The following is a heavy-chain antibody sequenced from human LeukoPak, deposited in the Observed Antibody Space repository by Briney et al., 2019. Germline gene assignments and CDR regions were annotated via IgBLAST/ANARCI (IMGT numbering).Heavy chain of an antibody. J-gene: IGHJ4*02. CDR1: TFNLNNYW. V-gene: IGHV3-7*05. CDR2: IKQDGSEK. D-gene: IGHD6-13*01. CDR3: ASRAGYTGSWSAFDY. Sequence: GGSLRLSCTASTFNLNNYWMSWVRQAPGKGLEWVANIKQDGSEKYYVDSVKGRFTISRDNAKNSLFLQMNSLRVEDTAVYYCASRAGYTGSWSAFDYWGQGTLVTVSS.